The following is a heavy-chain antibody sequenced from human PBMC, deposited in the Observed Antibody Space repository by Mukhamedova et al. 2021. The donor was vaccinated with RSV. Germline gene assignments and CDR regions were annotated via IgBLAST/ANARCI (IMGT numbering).Heavy chain of an antibody. J-gene: IGHJ2*01. V-gene: IGHV4-34*01. CDR2: INNGGRT. CDR3: RRTSGWY. D-gene: IGHD2-2*01. Sequence: SLTCAVYGGSFGGYYWGWIGQPPGKGREWMGEINNGGRTNSNRSPKGRVTISVTTSRNKFSLKLSSLTAAATAGYYVRRTSGWY. CDR1: GGSFGGYY.